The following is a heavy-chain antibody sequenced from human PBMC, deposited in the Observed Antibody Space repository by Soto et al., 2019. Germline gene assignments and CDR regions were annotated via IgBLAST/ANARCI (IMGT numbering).Heavy chain of an antibody. CDR2: IYSGGST. D-gene: IGHD3-16*02. CDR1: GFTVSSNY. Sequence: GGSLRLSCAASGFTVSSNYMSWVRQAPGKGLEWVSVIYSGGSTYYADSVKGRFTISRDNSKNTLYLQMNSLRAEDTAVYYCASAPYPYDYIWGSYRHLDYWGQGTLVTVSS. J-gene: IGHJ4*02. V-gene: IGHV3-66*01. CDR3: ASAPYPYDYIWGSYRHLDY.